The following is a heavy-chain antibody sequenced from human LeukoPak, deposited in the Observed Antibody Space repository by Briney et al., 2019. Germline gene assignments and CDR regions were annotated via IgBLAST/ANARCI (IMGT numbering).Heavy chain of an antibody. CDR3: ARADGRSGGDNWFDP. CDR2: IWYDGSNK. V-gene: IGHV3-33*08. CDR1: GFTFSSYA. J-gene: IGHJ5*02. Sequence: PGGSLRLSCAASGFTFSSYAMHWVRQAPGKGLEWVAVIWYDGSNKYYADSVKGRFTISRDNSKNTLYLQMNSLRAEDTAVYYCARADGRSGGDNWFDPWGQGTLVTVSS. D-gene: IGHD2-15*01.